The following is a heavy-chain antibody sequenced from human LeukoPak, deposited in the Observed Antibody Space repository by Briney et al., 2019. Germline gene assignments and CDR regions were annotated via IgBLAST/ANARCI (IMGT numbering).Heavy chain of an antibody. CDR3: ARVLVVVVPGGDAFDI. J-gene: IGHJ3*02. Sequence: GGSLRLSCAASGFTFSSYWMSWVRQAPGKGLEWVANIKQDGSEKYYVDSVKGRFTISRDNAKNSLYLQMNSLKTEDTAVYYCARVLVVVVPGGDAFDIWGQATMVTVSS. CDR2: IKQDGSEK. D-gene: IGHD2-2*01. CDR1: GFTFSSYW. V-gene: IGHV3-7*03.